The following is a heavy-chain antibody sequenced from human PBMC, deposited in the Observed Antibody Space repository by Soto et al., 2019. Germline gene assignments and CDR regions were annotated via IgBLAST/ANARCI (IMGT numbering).Heavy chain of an antibody. V-gene: IGHV1-3*01. CDR3: ARDRKVIVLVMDV. J-gene: IGHJ6*02. CDR1: GYIFTSYA. Sequence: ASVKVSCKASGYIFTSYAMHWVRQAPGQRLEWMGWINAGNGNTKYSQKFQGRVTITRDTSASTAYMELSSLRSEDTAVYYCARDRKVIVLVMDVWGQGTTVTVSS. CDR2: INAGNGNT. D-gene: IGHD3-22*01.